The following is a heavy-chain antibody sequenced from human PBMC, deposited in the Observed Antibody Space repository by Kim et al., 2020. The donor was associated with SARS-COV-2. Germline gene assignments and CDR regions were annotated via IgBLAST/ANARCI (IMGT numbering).Heavy chain of an antibody. V-gene: IGHV6-1*01. CDR3: ARAFLAAPVFDI. D-gene: IGHD6-6*01. Sequence: DYAVSVKSRITINPDTSKNQFSLQLNSVTPEDTAVYYCARAFLAAPVFDIWGQGTMVTVSS. J-gene: IGHJ3*02.